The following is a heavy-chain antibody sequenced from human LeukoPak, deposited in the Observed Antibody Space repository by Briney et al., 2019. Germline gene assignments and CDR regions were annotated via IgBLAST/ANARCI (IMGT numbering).Heavy chain of an antibody. D-gene: IGHD5-24*01. Sequence: GGSLRLSCAASGLTFSDYYMSWFRQVPGKGLEWVSYISSSSSHTNYADSVKGRFTISRDNAKNSLFPQMNSLRAEDTAVYYCARGHTIINYWGQGTLVTVSS. CDR2: ISSSSSHT. CDR3: ARGHTIINY. CDR1: GLTFSDYY. J-gene: IGHJ4*02. V-gene: IGHV3-11*06.